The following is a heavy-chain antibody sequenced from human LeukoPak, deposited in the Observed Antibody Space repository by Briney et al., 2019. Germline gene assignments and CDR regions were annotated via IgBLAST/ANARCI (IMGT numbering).Heavy chain of an antibody. CDR1: GFTFSSYW. V-gene: IGHV3-7*01. CDR3: ARVSPITYYDYIWGSYRYPDAFDI. D-gene: IGHD3-16*02. Sequence: GGSLRLSCAASGFTFSSYWMSWVRQAPGKGLEWVGNIKQEGGEKYYVGSVTGRFTISRDNAKTSLYLQMTSLRAEDTAVYYCARVSPITYYDYIWGSYRYPDAFDIWGQGTMVTASS. J-gene: IGHJ3*02. CDR2: IKQEGGEK.